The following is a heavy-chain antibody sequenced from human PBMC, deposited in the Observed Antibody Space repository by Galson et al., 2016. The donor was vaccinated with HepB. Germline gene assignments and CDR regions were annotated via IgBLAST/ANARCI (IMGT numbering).Heavy chain of an antibody. CDR2: ISGSGGRI. Sequence: SLRLSCAASGFTFSTYAMTWVRQAPGKGLEWVATISGSGGRIYYADSVKGRFTISRDSSKNTLFLQMNSLRADDTAVYYCAKANIIMVTLGVFLDTWGQGTLVTVSS. CDR3: AKANIIMVTLGVFLDT. J-gene: IGHJ1*01. V-gene: IGHV3-23*01. CDR1: GFTFSTYA. D-gene: IGHD2-15*01.